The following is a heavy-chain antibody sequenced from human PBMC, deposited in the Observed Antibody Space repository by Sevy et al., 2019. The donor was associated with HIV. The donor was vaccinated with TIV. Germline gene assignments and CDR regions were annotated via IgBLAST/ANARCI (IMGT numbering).Heavy chain of an antibody. J-gene: IGHJ5*02. Sequence: GGSLRLSCAASGFTFNSYWMNWVRQAPGKGLEWVANLNLAGTEKYYVDSVKGRFTISRDNAKKSVFLQMDSLRDEDTAVYYCARDRFKGEEWMWLYYFDPRGQGTLVTVSS. V-gene: IGHV3-7*01. D-gene: IGHD2-8*01. CDR3: ARDRFKGEEWMWLYYFDP. CDR2: LNLAGTEK. CDR1: GFTFNSYW.